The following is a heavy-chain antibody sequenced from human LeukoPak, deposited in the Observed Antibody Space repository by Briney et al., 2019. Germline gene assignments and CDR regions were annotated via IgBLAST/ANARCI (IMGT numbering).Heavy chain of an antibody. CDR1: GFTFSSYS. V-gene: IGHV3-21*01. D-gene: IGHD2-15*01. J-gene: IGHJ4*02. CDR2: ISSSSSYI. Sequence: GGSLRLSCAASGFTFSSYSMNWVRQAPGKGLEWVSSISSSSSYIYYAASVKGRFTISRDNAKNSLYLQMNSLRAEDTAVYYCAGSLLSGVAPGFDYWGQGTLVTVSS. CDR3: AGSLLSGVAPGFDY.